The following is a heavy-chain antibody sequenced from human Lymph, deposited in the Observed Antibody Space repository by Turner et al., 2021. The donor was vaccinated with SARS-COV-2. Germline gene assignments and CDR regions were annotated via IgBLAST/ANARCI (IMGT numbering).Heavy chain of an antibody. D-gene: IGHD4-17*01. Sequence: QVQLVQSGAEVKRPGASVTVSCKASGSIFTGYYMHWVRQAPGQGLEWMGWINPNSGGTNYAQKCQGRVTMTRDTSISTAYMEVSRLRSDDTAVYYCARDTRGDYSYYYDGMDVWGQGTTVTVSS. CDR1: GSIFTGYY. CDR3: ARDTRGDYSYYYDGMDV. V-gene: IGHV1-2*02. CDR2: INPNSGGT. J-gene: IGHJ6*02.